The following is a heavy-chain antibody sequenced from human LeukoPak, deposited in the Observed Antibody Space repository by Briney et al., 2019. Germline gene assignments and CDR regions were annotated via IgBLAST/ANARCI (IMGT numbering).Heavy chain of an antibody. CDR2: ISISTGTI. CDR1: GFTLSTYS. D-gene: IGHD3-10*02. CDR3: AELGITMIGGV. J-gene: IGHJ6*04. Sequence: PGGSLRLSCAASGFTLSTYSMNWVRQAPGQGLEWVSYISISTGTIYYADSVKGRFTISRDNAQNSLYLQMNSLRAEDTAVYYCAELGITMIGGVWGKGTTVTISS. V-gene: IGHV3-48*01.